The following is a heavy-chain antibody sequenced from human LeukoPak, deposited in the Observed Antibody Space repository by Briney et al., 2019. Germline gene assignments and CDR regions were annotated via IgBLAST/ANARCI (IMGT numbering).Heavy chain of an antibody. CDR1: GGTFSSYA. V-gene: IGHV1-69*13. CDR3: ARGRLFGVVSDYMDV. Sequence: SVKVSCKASGGTFSSYAISWVRHAPGQGLEWMGGIIPIFGTANYAQKFQGRVTITADESTSTAYMELSSLRSEDTAVYYCARGRLFGVVSDYMDVWGKGTTVTVSS. CDR2: IIPIFGTA. J-gene: IGHJ6*03. D-gene: IGHD3-3*01.